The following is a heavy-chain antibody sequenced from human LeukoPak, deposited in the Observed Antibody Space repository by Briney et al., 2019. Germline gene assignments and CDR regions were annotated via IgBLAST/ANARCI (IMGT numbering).Heavy chain of an antibody. CDR3: ARSPCYGSGSLYYYGMDV. J-gene: IGHJ6*02. CDR2: IIPILGIA. D-gene: IGHD3-10*01. CDR1: GGTFSSYA. V-gene: IGHV1-69*04. Sequence: SVKVSCKASGGTFSSYAISWVRQAPGQGLEWMGRIIPILGIANYAQKFQGRVTITADKSTSTAYMELSSLRSEDTAVYYCARSPCYGSGSLYYYGMDVWGQGTTVTVSS.